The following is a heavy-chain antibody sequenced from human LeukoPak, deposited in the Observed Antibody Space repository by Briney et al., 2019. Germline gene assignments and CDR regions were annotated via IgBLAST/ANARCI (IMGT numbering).Heavy chain of an antibody. D-gene: IGHD1-7*01. CDR1: GFTLSSYW. CDR2: ISHDGSEK. J-gene: IGHJ4*02. Sequence: GGSLRLSCAASGFTLSSYWLSWVRQAPGKGLEWVGQISHDGSEKYYVDSVRGRFTFSRDNAKNSLYLQMNSLRAEDTAVYYCARDSSGTTFDYWGQGTLVTVSS. V-gene: IGHV3-7*01. CDR3: ARDSSGTTFDY.